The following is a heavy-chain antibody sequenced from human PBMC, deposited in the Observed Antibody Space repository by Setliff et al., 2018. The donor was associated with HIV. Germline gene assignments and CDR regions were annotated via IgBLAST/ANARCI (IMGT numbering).Heavy chain of an antibody. CDR1: GPSINIHY. J-gene: IGHJ6*03. V-gene: IGHV4-59*08. D-gene: IGHD5-12*01. CDR3: ARGHDNKYYYLYYMDV. Sequence: SETLSLTCTVSGPSINIHYWSWIRQSPGKAFEWIGYIYSTGSTNYNPSLKSRVIMSVDTSRNQFSLKLSSVTAADTAVYYCARGHDNKYYYLYYMDVWGKGTTVTVSS. CDR2: IYSTGST.